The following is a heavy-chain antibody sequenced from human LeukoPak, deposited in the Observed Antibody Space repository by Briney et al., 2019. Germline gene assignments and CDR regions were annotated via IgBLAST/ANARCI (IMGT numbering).Heavy chain of an antibody. CDR3: ARDRLRNDDHLPIAAASPFDI. D-gene: IGHD6-13*01. V-gene: IGHV1-3*03. Sequence: ASVKVSCKASGYTFTSHAIHWVRQAPGQRLEWMGWIDVGNYNTRYSHEFQARVTFTRDTSANTSYMELSSLRSEDMAVYYCARDRLRNDDHLPIAAASPFDIWGQGTMVAVSS. J-gene: IGHJ3*02. CDR2: IDVGNYNT. CDR1: GYTFTSHA.